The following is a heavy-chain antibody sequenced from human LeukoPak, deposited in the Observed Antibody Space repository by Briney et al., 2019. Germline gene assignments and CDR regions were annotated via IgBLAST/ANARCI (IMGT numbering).Heavy chain of an antibody. CDR1: GGSFSGYY. CDR2: INHSGST. V-gene: IGHV4-34*01. J-gene: IGHJ5*02. CDR3: ARHAESITTFGVVTPYNWFDP. Sequence: PSETLSLTCAVYGGSFSGYYWSWIRQPPGKGLEWIGEINHSGSTNYNPSLKSRVTISVDTSKNQFSLKLSSVTAADTAVYYCARHAESITTFGVVTPYNWFDPWGQGTLVTVSS. D-gene: IGHD3-3*01.